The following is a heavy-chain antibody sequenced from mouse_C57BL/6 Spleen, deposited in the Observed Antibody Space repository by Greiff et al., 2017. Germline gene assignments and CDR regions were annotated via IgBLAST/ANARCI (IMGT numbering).Heavy chain of an antibody. D-gene: IGHD1-1*01. CDR3: ARDYYGSSYCFDD. V-gene: IGHV5-17*01. J-gene: IGHJ2*01. CDR1: GFTFSDYG. CDR2: ISSGSSTI. Sequence: EVHLVESGGGLVKPGGSLKLSCAASGFTFSDYGMHWVRQAPEKGLEWVAYISSGSSTIYYADTVKGRFTISRDNAKITLFLQMTSLRSEDTAMYYCARDYYGSSYCFDDWGQGTTLTVSS.